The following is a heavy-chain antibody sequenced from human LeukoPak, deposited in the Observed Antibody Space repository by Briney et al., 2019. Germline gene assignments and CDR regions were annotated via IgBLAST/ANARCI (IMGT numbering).Heavy chain of an antibody. CDR3: ARGDTPDCSGGSCRIFDY. Sequence: PSETLSLTCTVSGGSISSYYWSWIRQPPGKGLEWIGYIYYSGSANYNPSLKSRVTISVDTSKNQFSLKLSSVTAADTAVYYCARGDTPDCSGGSCRIFDYWGQGTLVTVSS. J-gene: IGHJ4*02. CDR2: IYYSGSA. D-gene: IGHD2-15*01. V-gene: IGHV4-59*08. CDR1: GGSISSYY.